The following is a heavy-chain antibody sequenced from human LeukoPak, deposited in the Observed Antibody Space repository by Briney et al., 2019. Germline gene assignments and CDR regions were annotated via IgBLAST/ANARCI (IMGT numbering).Heavy chain of an antibody. Sequence: PGGSLRLSRAASGFTFSSYAMHWVRQAPGKGLEWVAVISYDGSNKYYADSVKGRFTISRDNSKNTLYLQMNSLRAEDTAVYYCARDFRVAAAVPTYYFDYWGQGTLVTVSS. CDR1: GFTFSSYA. V-gene: IGHV3-30-3*01. D-gene: IGHD6-13*01. CDR3: ARDFRVAAAVPTYYFDY. J-gene: IGHJ4*02. CDR2: ISYDGSNK.